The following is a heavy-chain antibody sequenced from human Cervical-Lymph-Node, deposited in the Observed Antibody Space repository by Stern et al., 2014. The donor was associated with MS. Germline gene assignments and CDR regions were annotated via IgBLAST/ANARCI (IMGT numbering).Heavy chain of an antibody. CDR3: ARAIVGVNTAAMAPDAFDT. D-gene: IGHD3-16*01. CDR2: IYTDDTT. Sequence: EVQLVESGGGLIQPGGALRLSCAAPGFTVSNNYMSWVRQAPGKGLEWVSLIYTDDTTYYAGSVKGRFTISRDSSKHKLFLHMKILRAEDTAVYYWARAIVGVNTAAMAPDAFDTWGQGTMVTFSS. V-gene: IGHV3-53*01. J-gene: IGHJ3*02. CDR1: GFTVSNNY.